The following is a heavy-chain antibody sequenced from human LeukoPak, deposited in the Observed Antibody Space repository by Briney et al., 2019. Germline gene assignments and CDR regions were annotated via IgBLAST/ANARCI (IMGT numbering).Heavy chain of an antibody. D-gene: IGHD2-21*02. CDR3: AKGGYCGGDCFFRLDY. J-gene: IGHJ4*02. Sequence: GGSLRLSCAASGFTFSSYVMSWVRQAPGKGLEWVSAISDSGGSTYYADSVKGRFTISRDNSKNTLYLQMNSLRAEDTAVYYCAKGGYCGGDCFFRLDYWGQGTLVTVSS. CDR1: GFTFSSYV. V-gene: IGHV3-23*01. CDR2: ISDSGGST.